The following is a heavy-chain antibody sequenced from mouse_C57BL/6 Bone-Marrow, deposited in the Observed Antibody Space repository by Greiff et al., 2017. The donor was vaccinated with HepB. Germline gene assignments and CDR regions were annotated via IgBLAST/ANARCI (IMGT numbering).Heavy chain of an antibody. J-gene: IGHJ4*01. Sequence: VQLQQSGAELMKPGASVKLSCKATGYTFTGYWIEWVKQRPGHGLEWIGEILPGSGSTTYNEKFKGKATFTADTSSNTAYLHLSSLTTEDSAIYYCAKWGTGQLRLYAMDYWGQGTSVTVSS. CDR1: GYTFTGYW. V-gene: IGHV1-9*01. CDR3: AKWGTGQLRLYAMDY. D-gene: IGHD3-2*02. CDR2: ILPGSGST.